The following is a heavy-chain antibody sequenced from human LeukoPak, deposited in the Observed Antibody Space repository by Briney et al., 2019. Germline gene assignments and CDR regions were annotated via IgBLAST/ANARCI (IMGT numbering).Heavy chain of an antibody. Sequence: PGGSLRLSCAASGFTFSSYAMSWVRQAPGKGLEWVSGISGSGGSTYYAHSVKGRFTISRDNSKNRLYLQMDSLRVEDTAVYYCARDGYSYGSPYYFDYWGQGTLVTVSS. D-gene: IGHD5-18*01. CDR2: ISGSGGST. V-gene: IGHV3-23*01. CDR3: ARDGYSYGSPYYFDY. J-gene: IGHJ4*02. CDR1: GFTFSSYA.